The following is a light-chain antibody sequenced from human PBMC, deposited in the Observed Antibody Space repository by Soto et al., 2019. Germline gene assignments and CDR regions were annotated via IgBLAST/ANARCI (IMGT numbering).Light chain of an antibody. CDR3: NSFTATSTLI. CDR2: DVT. V-gene: IGLV2-14*03. CDR1: SSDVGGYNF. Sequence: QSALTQPASVSGSPGQSITISCTGSSSDVGGYNFVSWYQQHPGKAPKLLIYDVTNRPSGVSTRFSGSKSGNTASLTVSGLQSEDEDDYYCNSFTATSTLIFGGGTKVTAL. J-gene: IGLJ2*01.